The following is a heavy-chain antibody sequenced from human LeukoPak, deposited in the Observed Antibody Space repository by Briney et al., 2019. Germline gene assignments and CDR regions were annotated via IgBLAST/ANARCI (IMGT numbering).Heavy chain of an antibody. V-gene: IGHV5-51*01. CDR2: IYPGDSDT. CDR1: GYSFTSYW. D-gene: IGHD2-2*01. Sequence: GESLKISCKGSGYSFTSYWIGWVRQMPGKGLEWMGIIYPGDSDTRYSPSFQGQVTISADKSISTAYLQWSSLKASDTAMYYCARHDDYAGVVPAAKGDYWGQGTLVTVSS. CDR3: ARHDDYAGVVPAAKGDY. J-gene: IGHJ4*02.